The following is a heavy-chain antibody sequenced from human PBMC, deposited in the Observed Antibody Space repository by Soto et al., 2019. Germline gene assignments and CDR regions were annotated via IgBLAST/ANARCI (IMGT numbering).Heavy chain of an antibody. CDR1: GGTFSSYA. D-gene: IGHD3-10*01. J-gene: IGHJ6*02. V-gene: IGHV1-69*13. CDR2: IIPIFGTA. CDR3: ARGPLVRGVLYYYYGMDV. Sequence: SVKVSCKASGGTFSSYAISWVRQAPGQGLERMGGIIPIFGTANYAQKFQGRVTITADESTSTAYMELSSLRSEDTAVYYCARGPLVRGVLYYYYGMDVWGQGTTVTVSS.